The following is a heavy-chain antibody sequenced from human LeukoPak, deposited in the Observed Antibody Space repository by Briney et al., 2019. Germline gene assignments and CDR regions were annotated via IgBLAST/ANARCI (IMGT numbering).Heavy chain of an antibody. V-gene: IGHV4-4*09. J-gene: IGHJ4*02. Sequence: SETLSLTCTVSGVSITIYYRSWVRQPPGEGLGWIGYIYSSGSTNYNPYPKSRVTTPSAMSKKQTPLKLTSMTAAHTPVPYFTGLADSTIANYYFDHWGQGALVTVSS. CDR2: IYSSGST. D-gene: IGHD2-2*01. CDR3: TGLADSTIANYYFDH. CDR1: GVSITIYY.